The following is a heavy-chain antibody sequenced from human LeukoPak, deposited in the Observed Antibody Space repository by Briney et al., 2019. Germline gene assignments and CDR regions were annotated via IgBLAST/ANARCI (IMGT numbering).Heavy chain of an antibody. CDR2: ISSSGSTI. V-gene: IGHV3-11*01. D-gene: IGHD2-2*01. J-gene: IGHJ6*03. CDR1: GFTFSDYD. Sequence: GGSLRLSCAASGFTFSDYDMSWIRQAPGKGLEWVSYISSSGSTIYYADSVKGRFTISRDNAKNSLYLQMNSLRAEDTAVYYCASLGCCSSTSCYFGYYYYYMDVWGKGTTVTVSS. CDR3: ASLGCCSSTSCYFGYYYYYMDV.